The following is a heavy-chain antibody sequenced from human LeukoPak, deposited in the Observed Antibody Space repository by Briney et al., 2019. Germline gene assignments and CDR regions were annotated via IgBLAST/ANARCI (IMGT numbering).Heavy chain of an antibody. J-gene: IGHJ4*02. D-gene: IGHD1-26*01. CDR2: ISYGGAT. Sequence: SETLSLTCTVSGGSISTFYWSWIRQPPGKQLEWIGYISYGGATSYNPSLKRRVTISVNSPKNYFSLRLTSLTAADTALYYCARLGGTIDYFDYWGPGSLVTVSS. CDR3: ARLGGTIDYFDY. V-gene: IGHV4-59*12. CDR1: GGSISTFY.